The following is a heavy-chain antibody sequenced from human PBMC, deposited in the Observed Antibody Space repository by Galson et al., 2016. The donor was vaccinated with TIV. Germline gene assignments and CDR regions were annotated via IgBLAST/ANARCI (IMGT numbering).Heavy chain of an antibody. V-gene: IGHV1-69*02. CDR2: IVPILGMT. Sequence: SVKVSCKASGGTFHKYTISWVRQAPGQGLEWMGRIVPILGMTNYAEKFQGRVTITADRSTSTAYMKLSSLGSEDTAVYYSHVVLTSGDSYGLDVWGQGTTVTVSS. CDR3: HVVLTSGDSYGLDV. J-gene: IGHJ6*02. D-gene: IGHD3-22*01. CDR1: GGTFHKYT.